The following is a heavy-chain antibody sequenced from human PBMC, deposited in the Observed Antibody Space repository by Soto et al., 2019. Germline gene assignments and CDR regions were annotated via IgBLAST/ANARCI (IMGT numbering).Heavy chain of an antibody. V-gene: IGHV3-33*01. CDR2: IWYDGSNK. CDR1: GFTFSSYG. Sequence: PGGSLRLSCAASGFTFSSYGMHWVRQAPGKGLEWVAVIWYDGSNKYYADSVKGRFTISRDNSKNTLYLQMNSLRAEDTAVYYCAREQPCSGGSCFYYGMDVWGQGTTVTVSS. CDR3: AREQPCSGGSCFYYGMDV. J-gene: IGHJ6*02. D-gene: IGHD2-15*01.